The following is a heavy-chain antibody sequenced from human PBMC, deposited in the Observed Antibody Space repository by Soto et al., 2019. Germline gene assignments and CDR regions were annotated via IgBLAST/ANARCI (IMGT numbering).Heavy chain of an antibody. Sequence: GGSLRLSCAASGFTFSSYGMHWVRQAPGKGLEWVAVISYDGSNKYYADSVKGRFTISRDNSKNTLYLQMNSLRAEDKAVYYCAKDYSGSYHNWFDPWGQGTLVTVSS. V-gene: IGHV3-30*18. D-gene: IGHD1-26*01. CDR3: AKDYSGSYHNWFDP. CDR2: ISYDGSNK. J-gene: IGHJ5*02. CDR1: GFTFSSYG.